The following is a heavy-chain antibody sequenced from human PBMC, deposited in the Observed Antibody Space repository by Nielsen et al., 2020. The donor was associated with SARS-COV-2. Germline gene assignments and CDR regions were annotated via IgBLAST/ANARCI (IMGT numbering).Heavy chain of an antibody. CDR3: ATAPVVVVPAAPETGYYYYGMDV. V-gene: IGHV1-8*01. CDR2: MNPNSGNT. J-gene: IGHJ6*02. CDR1: GYPFTSSD. Sequence: ASVKVSCKASGYPFTSSDINWVRQATGQGFEWMGWMNPNSGNTGYAQKFQGRVTMTRNTSLSTAYMELSSLRSEDTAVYYCATAPVVVVPAAPETGYYYYGMDVWGQGTTVTVSS. D-gene: IGHD2-2*01.